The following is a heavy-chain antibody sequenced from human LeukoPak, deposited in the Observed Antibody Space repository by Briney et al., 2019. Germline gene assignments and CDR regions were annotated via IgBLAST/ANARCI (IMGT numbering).Heavy chain of an antibody. J-gene: IGHJ4*02. CDR2: INHSGST. D-gene: IGHD7-27*01. V-gene: IGHV4-34*01. Sequence: PSETLSLTCSVSGDSIRSYSWSWIRHPPGKGLEGIGEINHSGSTNYNPSLKSRVTISVDTSKNQFSLKLSSVPAADTAVYYCARVRATGAHDCWGQGTLVTVSS. CDR1: GDSIRSYS. CDR3: ARVRATGAHDC.